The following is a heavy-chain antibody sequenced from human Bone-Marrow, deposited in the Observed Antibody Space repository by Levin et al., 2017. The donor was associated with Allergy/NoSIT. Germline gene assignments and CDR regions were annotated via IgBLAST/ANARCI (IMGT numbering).Heavy chain of an antibody. Sequence: LSLTCAASGFTVSSNYMSWVRQAPGKGLEWVSVIYSGGSTYYADSVKGRFTISRDNSKNTLYLQMNSLRAEDTAVYYCARVGPYYYDSSGYDAFDIWGQGTMVTVSS. D-gene: IGHD3-22*01. CDR1: GFTVSSNY. CDR3: ARVGPYYYDSSGYDAFDI. V-gene: IGHV3-53*01. CDR2: IYSGGST. J-gene: IGHJ3*02.